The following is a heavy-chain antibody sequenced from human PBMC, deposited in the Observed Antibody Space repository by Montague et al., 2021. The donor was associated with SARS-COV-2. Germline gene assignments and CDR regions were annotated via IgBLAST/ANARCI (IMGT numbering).Heavy chain of an antibody. Sequence: SETLSLTCALSRGSFSNYYWTWIRQSPGKGLEWIGEINQGGAPNYTPSLKSRVTISLDTSKKQISLKLNSVTVADTAVFFCARGRPVQGSFRHFDSISSGALDIWAQGSLVIVSS. D-gene: IGHD3-9*01. CDR2: INQGGAP. J-gene: IGHJ3*02. V-gene: IGHV4-34*01. CDR1: RGSFSNYY. CDR3: ARGRPVQGSFRHFDSISSGALDI.